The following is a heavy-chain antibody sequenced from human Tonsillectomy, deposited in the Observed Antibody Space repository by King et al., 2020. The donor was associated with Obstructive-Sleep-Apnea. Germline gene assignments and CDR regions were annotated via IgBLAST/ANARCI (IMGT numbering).Heavy chain of an antibody. V-gene: IGHV3-74*01. CDR2: ILSVESST. CDR1: GFTFRSYW. J-gene: IGHJ6*02. D-gene: IGHD3-9*01. CDR3: AREGYDVLTGSYYGMDV. Sequence: VQLVESGGGLAQPGGSLRLSCAASGFTFRSYWMHWVRQAPGKGLVWVSRILSVESSTSYADSVKGRFTISRDNAKNALYLQMNSLRAEDTAVYYCAREGYDVLTGSYYGMDVWGQGTTVTVSS.